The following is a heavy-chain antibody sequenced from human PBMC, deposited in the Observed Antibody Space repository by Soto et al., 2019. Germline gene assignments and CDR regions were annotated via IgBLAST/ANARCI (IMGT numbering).Heavy chain of an antibody. CDR3: ARDIAVADDAFDI. CDR2: ISSSSSYI. Sequence: GSLRLSCAASGXTFRSYRVNWVRQAPGKGLEWVSSISSSSSYIYYADSVKGLFTISRDNAKNSLYLQMNSLRADDTAVYYCARDIAVADDAFDIWGQGTMGTVSS. D-gene: IGHD6-19*01. J-gene: IGHJ3*02. CDR1: GXTFRSYR. V-gene: IGHV3-21*01.